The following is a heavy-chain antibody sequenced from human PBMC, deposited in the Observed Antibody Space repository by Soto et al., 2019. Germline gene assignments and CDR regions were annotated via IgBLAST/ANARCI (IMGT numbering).Heavy chain of an antibody. Sequence: GGSLRLSCAASGFTFSSYAMHWVRQAPGKGLEWVAVISYDGSNKYYADSVKGRFTISRDNSKNTLYLQMNSLRAEDTAVYYCARSSSSRGYYYYGMDVWGQGTTVTVSS. CDR1: GFTFSSYA. V-gene: IGHV3-30-3*01. CDR3: ARSSSSRGYYYYGMDV. CDR2: ISYDGSNK. D-gene: IGHD6-6*01. J-gene: IGHJ6*02.